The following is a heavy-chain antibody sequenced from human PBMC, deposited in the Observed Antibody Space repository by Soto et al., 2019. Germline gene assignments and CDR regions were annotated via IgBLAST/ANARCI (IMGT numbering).Heavy chain of an antibody. CDR2: ISYDGSNK. D-gene: IGHD6-19*01. CDR1: GFTFSSYG. CDR3: AKDYGSGWLYYFDY. V-gene: IGHV3-30*18. J-gene: IGHJ4*02. Sequence: GGPLRLSCAASGFTFSSYGMHWVRQAPGKGLEWVAVISYDGSNKYYADSVKGRFTISRDNSKNTLYLQMNSLRAEDTAVYYCAKDYGSGWLYYFDYWGQGTLVTVSS.